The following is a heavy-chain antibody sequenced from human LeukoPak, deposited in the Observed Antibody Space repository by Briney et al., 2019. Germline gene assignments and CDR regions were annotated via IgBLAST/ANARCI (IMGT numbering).Heavy chain of an antibody. J-gene: IGHJ6*02. CDR1: VYTFTSYC. Sequence: ASVKVSCKASVYTFTSYCIRWVRQARGQWQEWMGWISAYNGNTNYAQKLQGRETMTTDTSTSTAYMELRSLRSDDTAVYYCARDGDCSGGSCYWRYYYYGMDVWGQGTTVTVSS. CDR2: ISAYNGNT. CDR3: ARDGDCSGGSCYWRYYYYGMDV. V-gene: IGHV1-18*01. D-gene: IGHD2-15*01.